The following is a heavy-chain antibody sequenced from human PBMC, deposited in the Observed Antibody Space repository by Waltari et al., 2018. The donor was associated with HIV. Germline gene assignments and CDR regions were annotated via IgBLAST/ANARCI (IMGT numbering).Heavy chain of an antibody. D-gene: IGHD6-13*01. J-gene: IGHJ6*02. CDR3: ARVGIAAAGAYYYYGMDV. V-gene: IGHV4-39*07. Sequence: QLQLQESGPGLVKPSETLSLTCTVSGGSISSSSYYWGWIRQPPGKGLEWIGSIYYSGSTYYNPSLKSRVTISVDTSKNQFSLKLSSVTAADTAVYYCARVGIAAAGAYYYYGMDVWGQGTTVTVSS. CDR1: GGSISSSSYY. CDR2: IYYSGST.